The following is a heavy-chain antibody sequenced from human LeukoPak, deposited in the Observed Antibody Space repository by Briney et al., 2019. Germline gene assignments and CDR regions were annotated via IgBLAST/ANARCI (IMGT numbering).Heavy chain of an antibody. CDR3: ARRIGSGSYYKPYFDY. CDR2: IYYSGST. CDR1: GGSISSGDYY. D-gene: IGHD3-10*01. J-gene: IGHJ4*02. Sequence: SQTLSLTCTVSGGSISSGDYYWSWIRQPPGKGLEWIGYIYYSGSTYYNPSLKSRVTISVDTSKNQFSLKLSSVPAADTAVYYCARRIGSGSYYKPYFDYWGQGTLVTVSS. V-gene: IGHV4-30-4*08.